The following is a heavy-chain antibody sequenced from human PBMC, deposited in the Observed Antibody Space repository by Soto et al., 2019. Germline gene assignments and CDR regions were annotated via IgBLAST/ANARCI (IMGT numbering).Heavy chain of an antibody. D-gene: IGHD3-3*01. CDR1: GFTFSSYG. CDR2: IWYDGSNK. V-gene: IGHV3-33*06. Sequence: PGGSLRLSCAASGFTFSSYGMHWVRQAPGKGLEWVAVIWYDGSNKYYADSVKGRFTISRDNSKNTLYLQMNSLRAEDTAVYYCAKDRFWSGYYSLDYWGQGTLVTVSS. J-gene: IGHJ4*02. CDR3: AKDRFWSGYYSLDY.